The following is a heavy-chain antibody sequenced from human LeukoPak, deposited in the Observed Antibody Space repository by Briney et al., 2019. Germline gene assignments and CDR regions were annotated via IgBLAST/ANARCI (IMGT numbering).Heavy chain of an antibody. J-gene: IGHJ5*02. CDR1: GFTFSSYS. Sequence: PGGSLRLSCAASGFTFSSYSMNWVRQAPGKGLEWVSYISTTGTTIYYADSVQGRFTISRDNAKNSLYLQMNNLRAEDTAVYYCARDNNSGYYSRFAPWGQGTLVTVSS. CDR3: ARDNNSGYYSRFAP. CDR2: ISTTGTTI. D-gene: IGHD3-22*01. V-gene: IGHV3-48*04.